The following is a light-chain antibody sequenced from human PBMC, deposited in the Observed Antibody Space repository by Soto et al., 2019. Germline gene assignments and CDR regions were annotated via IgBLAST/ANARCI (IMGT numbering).Light chain of an antibody. CDR2: KAS. CDR3: QQYNSYSCT. Sequence: DIQMTQSPSTLSASVGDRVTITCRSSQSISSWLAWYQQKPGKAPKLLIYKASSLESGVPSRFSGSVSGTEFTLTISSLQPDDFATYYCQQYNSYSCTFGQGTKV. V-gene: IGKV1-5*03. CDR1: QSISSW. J-gene: IGKJ1*01.